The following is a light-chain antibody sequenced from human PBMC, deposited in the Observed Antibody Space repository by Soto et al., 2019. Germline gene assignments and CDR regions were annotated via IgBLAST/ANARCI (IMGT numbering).Light chain of an antibody. V-gene: IGKV3-15*01. CDR1: QNIRRS. CDR3: LQYHNLWA. Sequence: IVMTQSPATLSVSPGERFTLSCRASQNIRRSLAWYQQKPGQPPRLLIYNSYTRATGIAARFSGSGSGTDFTLTISSLQSEDFTVYSCLQYHNLWAFGQGTTVDIK. J-gene: IGKJ1*01. CDR2: NSY.